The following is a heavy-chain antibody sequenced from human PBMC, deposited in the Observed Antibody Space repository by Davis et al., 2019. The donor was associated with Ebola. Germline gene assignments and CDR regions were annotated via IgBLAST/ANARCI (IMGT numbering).Heavy chain of an antibody. CDR3: VRNAWKAVAYYYYAMDV. D-gene: IGHD1-1*01. CDR1: GFTFSSYA. V-gene: IGHV3-30*04. Sequence: GESLKISCAASGFTFSSYAMHWVRQAPGKGLEWVAVISSDGSIKYFADSVKGRFTISRDNSKNTLNLQVSSPRAEDTAVYYCVRNAWKAVAYYYYAMDVWGQGTTVTVSS. J-gene: IGHJ6*02. CDR2: ISSDGSIK.